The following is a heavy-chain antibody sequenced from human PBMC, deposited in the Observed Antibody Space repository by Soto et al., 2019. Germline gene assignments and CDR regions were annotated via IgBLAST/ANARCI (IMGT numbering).Heavy chain of an antibody. J-gene: IGHJ6*02. V-gene: IGHV5-10-1*01. D-gene: IGHD6-6*01. Sequence: GESLKISCNGSGYSFTSYWISWVRQMPGKGLEWMGRIDPSDSYTNYSPSFQGHVTISADKSISTAYLQWSSLKASDTAMYYCARQNSSSFYYYYYGMDVWGQGTTVTVSS. CDR2: IDPSDSYT. CDR1: GYSFTSYW. CDR3: ARQNSSSFYYYYYGMDV.